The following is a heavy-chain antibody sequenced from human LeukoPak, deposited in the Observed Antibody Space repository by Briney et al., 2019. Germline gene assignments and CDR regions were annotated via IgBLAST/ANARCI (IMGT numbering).Heavy chain of an antibody. V-gene: IGHV4-31*02. CDR3: ARDRTYYYDSSGFGSYYYYGMDV. Sequence: YYNPSLKSRVTISVDTSKNQFSLKLSSVTAADTAVYYCARDRTYYYDSSGFGSYYYYGMDVWGQGTTVTVSS. J-gene: IGHJ6*02. D-gene: IGHD3-22*01.